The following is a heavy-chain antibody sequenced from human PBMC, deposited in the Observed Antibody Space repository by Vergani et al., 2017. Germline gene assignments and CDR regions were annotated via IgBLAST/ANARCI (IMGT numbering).Heavy chain of an antibody. J-gene: IGHJ3*02. Sequence: EVQLVQSGAEVKKPGESLKISCKGSGYSFTSYWIGWVRQMPGKGLEWMGIIYPGDSDTRYSPSFQGQVTISADKSISTAYLQWSSLKDSDTAMYYCARHKSSSWYGDAFDIWGQGTMVTVSS. CDR1: GYSFTSYW. V-gene: IGHV5-51*01. D-gene: IGHD6-13*01. CDR2: IYPGDSDT. CDR3: ARHKSSSWYGDAFDI.